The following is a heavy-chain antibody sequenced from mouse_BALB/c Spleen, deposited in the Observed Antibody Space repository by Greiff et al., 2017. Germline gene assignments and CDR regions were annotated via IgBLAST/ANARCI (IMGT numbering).Heavy chain of an antibody. CDR3: ARGLYDYPAWFAY. V-gene: IGHV1-4*02. J-gene: IGHJ3*01. D-gene: IGHD2-4*01. Sequence: QVQLQQSAAELARPGASVKMSCKASGYTFTSYTMHWVKQRPGQGLEWIGYINPSSGYTEYNQKFKDKTTLTADKSSSTAYMQLSSLTSEDSAVYYCARGLYDYPAWFAYWGQGTLVTVSA. CDR1: GYTFTSYT. CDR2: INPSSGYT.